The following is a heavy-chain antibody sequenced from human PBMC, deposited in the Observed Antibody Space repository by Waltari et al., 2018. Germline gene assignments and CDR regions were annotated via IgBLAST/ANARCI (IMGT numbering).Heavy chain of an antibody. CDR2: IYHSGTP. V-gene: IGHV4-59*01. D-gene: IGHD6-19*01. CDR3: ARGHSTGWYLSH. Sequence: QVQLMESGPGLVRPSETLSLTSNVSGGSITSDYWSWARQPPGKGLEWLGYIYHSGTPNDKPARRSRVSISVDTSKTQFSLKLNYGTAADTAVYYCARGHSTGWYLSHWGRGALVTVSS. CDR1: GGSITSDY. J-gene: IGHJ1*01.